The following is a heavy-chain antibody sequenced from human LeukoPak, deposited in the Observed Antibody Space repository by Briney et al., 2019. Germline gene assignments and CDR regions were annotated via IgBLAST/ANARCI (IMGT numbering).Heavy chain of an antibody. D-gene: IGHD3-22*01. V-gene: IGHV3-20*01. CDR2: INWNGGST. CDR1: GFTFDDYG. J-gene: IGHJ3*02. CDR3: ARGNYDSSGYYYHAFDI. Sequence: GGSLRLSCAASGFTFDDYGMSWVRQAPGKGLEWVSGINWNGGSTGYADSVKGRFTISRDNAKNSLYLQMNSLRAEDTALYHCARGNYDSSGYYYHAFDIWGQGTMVTVSS.